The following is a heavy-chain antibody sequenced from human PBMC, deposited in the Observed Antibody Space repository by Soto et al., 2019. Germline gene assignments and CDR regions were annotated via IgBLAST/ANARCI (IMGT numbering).Heavy chain of an antibody. J-gene: IGHJ4*02. Sequence: EVQLVESGGGVVQPGESLRLSCAASGFTFSSYWIHWVRQAPGKGLVWVSRLNSDGSATTYADSVKGRFTISRANVKKALYLHMNSLRAETTAVYFCERDTQLWRLDSWGQGLLVTVSS. CDR2: LNSDGSAT. CDR1: GFTFSSYW. CDR3: ERDTQLWRLDS. V-gene: IGHV3-74*01. D-gene: IGHD5-18*01.